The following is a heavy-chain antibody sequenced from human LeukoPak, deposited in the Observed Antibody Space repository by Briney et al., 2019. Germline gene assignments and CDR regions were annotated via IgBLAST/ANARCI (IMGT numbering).Heavy chain of an antibody. Sequence: GGSLRLSCAASGFNFDDYAMHWVRQAPGKGLEWVSLINWDGDSTYYADSVKGRFTISRDNAKNSLYLQMNSLRAEDTAVYYCVRVGGAYYGSGSYYSGYWGQGTLVTVSS. D-gene: IGHD3-10*01. J-gene: IGHJ4*02. CDR3: VRVGGAYYGSGSYYSGY. V-gene: IGHV3-43D*03. CDR2: INWDGDST. CDR1: GFNFDDYA.